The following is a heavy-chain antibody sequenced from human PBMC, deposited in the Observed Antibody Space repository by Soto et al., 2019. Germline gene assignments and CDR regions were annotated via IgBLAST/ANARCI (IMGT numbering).Heavy chain of an antibody. CDR3: AKEMADYDFWGAYEV. D-gene: IGHD3-3*01. V-gene: IGHV3-30*18. CDR1: GFTFTDYG. Sequence: QVQLVESGGAVVQPGRSLRLSCAVSGFTFTDYGMNWVRQAPGKGLEWVSVISYDGSETNYADSVKGRFTISRDDSKNILNLQMNSLRPEDTAVYYCAKEMADYDFWGAYEVWGQGTTVTVSS. J-gene: IGHJ3*01. CDR2: ISYDGSET.